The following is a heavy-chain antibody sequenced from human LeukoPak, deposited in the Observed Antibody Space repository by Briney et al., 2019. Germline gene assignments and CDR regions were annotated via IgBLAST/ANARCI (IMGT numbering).Heavy chain of an antibody. CDR2: IRYDGSNK. CDR1: GFTFSSYG. J-gene: IGHJ4*02. Sequence: QPGGSLRLSXAASGFTFSSYGMHWVRQAPGKGLEWVAFIRYDGSNKYYADSVKGRFTISRDNSKNTLYLQMNSLRAEDTAVYYCSGVGANLIDYWGQGTLVTVSS. V-gene: IGHV3-30*02. D-gene: IGHD1-26*01. CDR3: SGVGANLIDY.